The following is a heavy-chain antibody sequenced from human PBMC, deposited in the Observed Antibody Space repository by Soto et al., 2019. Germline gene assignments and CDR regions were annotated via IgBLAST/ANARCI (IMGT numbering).Heavy chain of an antibody. J-gene: IGHJ4*02. CDR2: IIPIFGTA. CDR3: AITLLPYYDSSGYYGTLCY. Sequence: GAPVEVTSKASGGSFRCCSSRSVRQAPRQGLEWMGGIIPIFGTANYAQKFQGRVTITADESTSTAYMELSSLRSEDTAVYYCAITLLPYYDSSGYYGTLCYRGQGTLVTGSS. CDR1: GGSFRCCS. D-gene: IGHD3-22*01. V-gene: IGHV1-69*13.